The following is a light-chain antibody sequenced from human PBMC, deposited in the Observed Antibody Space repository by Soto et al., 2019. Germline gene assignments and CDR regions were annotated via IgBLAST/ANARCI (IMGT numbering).Light chain of an antibody. CDR3: QQRSNWPIT. Sequence: EIVKTQSQGTRSFHPWARPSLSCRASQSVSSSYLAWYQQKPGQAPRLLIFDASDRPTGIPARFSGSGSGTDFTLTISSLEPEDFAVYYCQQRSNWPITFGQGTRLEIK. J-gene: IGKJ5*01. V-gene: IGKV3D-20*02. CDR2: DAS. CDR1: QSVSSSY.